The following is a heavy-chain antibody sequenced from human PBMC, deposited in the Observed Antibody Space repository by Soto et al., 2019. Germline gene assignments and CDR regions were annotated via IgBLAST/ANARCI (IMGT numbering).Heavy chain of an antibody. D-gene: IGHD5-12*01. CDR2: ISSSSSTI. CDR3: ARESSGYSSYFDY. CDR1: GFTFSSYS. J-gene: IGHJ4*02. Sequence: GGSLRLSCAASGFTFSSYSMNWVRQAPGKGLEWVSYISSSSSTIYYADSVKGRFTISRDNAKNAPYLQMNSLRDEDTAVYYCARESSGYSSYFDYWGQGTLVTVSS. V-gene: IGHV3-48*02.